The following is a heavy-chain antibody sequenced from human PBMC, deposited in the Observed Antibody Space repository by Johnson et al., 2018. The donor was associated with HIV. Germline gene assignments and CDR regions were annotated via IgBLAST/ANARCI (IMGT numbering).Heavy chain of an antibody. CDR2: IGYDGSNK. Sequence: VQLMESGGGVVQPGGSLRLSCVASGFSFSHYGMHWVRQGPGKGLAWVAVIGYDGSNKYYADSVKGRFTISRDNYKNTLYRQISSLRPDDTALYYCARGRKDIGAADGLDNYAFDVWGQGHWSPSP. CDR1: GFSFSHYG. D-gene: IGHD6-13*01. V-gene: IGHV3-30*02. J-gene: IGHJ3*01. CDR3: ARGRKDIGAADGLDNYAFDV.